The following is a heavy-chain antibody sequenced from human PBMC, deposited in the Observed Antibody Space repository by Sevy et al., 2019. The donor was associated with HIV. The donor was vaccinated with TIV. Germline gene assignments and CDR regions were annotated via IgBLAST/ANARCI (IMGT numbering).Heavy chain of an antibody. D-gene: IGHD6-13*01. Sequence: GGSLRLSCAASGFTVSSNYMSWVRQAPGKGLEWVSVIYSGGSTYYADSVKGRFTISRDNSKNSVYLQMNSLRAEDTAVYYCAREIAAAGSYWGQGTLVTVSS. V-gene: IGHV3-53*01. CDR3: AREIAAAGSY. CDR1: GFTVSSNY. CDR2: IYSGGST. J-gene: IGHJ4*02.